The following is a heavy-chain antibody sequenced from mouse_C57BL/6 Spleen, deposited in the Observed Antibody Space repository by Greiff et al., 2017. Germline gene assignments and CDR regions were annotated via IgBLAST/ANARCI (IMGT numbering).Heavy chain of an antibody. J-gene: IGHJ4*01. D-gene: IGHD1-1*01. CDR3: ARSPTVVEAMDY. CDR2: IYPGDGDT. V-gene: IGHV1-82*01. CDR1: GYAFSSSW. Sequence: SGPELVKPGASVKISCKASGYAFSSSWMNWVKQRPGKGLEWIGRIYPGDGDTNYNGKFKGKATLTADKSSSTAYMQLSSLTSEDSAVYFCARSPTVVEAMDYWGQGTSVTVSS.